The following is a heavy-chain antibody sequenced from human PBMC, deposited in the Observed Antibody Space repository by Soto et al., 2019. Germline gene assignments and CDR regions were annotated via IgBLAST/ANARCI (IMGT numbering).Heavy chain of an antibody. D-gene: IGHD4-4*01. CDR1: GYTFTSYA. V-gene: IGHV1-3*01. Sequence: ASVKVSCKASGYTFTSYAMHWVRQAPGQRLEWMGWINAGNGNTKYSQKFQGRVTITRDTSASTAYMELSSLRSEDTAVYYCARGAVTTPNFDYWGQGTLVTVSS. CDR3: ARGAVTTPNFDY. J-gene: IGHJ4*02. CDR2: INAGNGNT.